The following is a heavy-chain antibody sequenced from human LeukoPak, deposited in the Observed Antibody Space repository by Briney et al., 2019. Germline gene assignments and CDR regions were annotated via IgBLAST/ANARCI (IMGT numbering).Heavy chain of an antibody. Sequence: QTGGSLRLSCAASGFTFSSYGMHWVRQAPGKGLEWVAFIRYDGSNKYYADSVKGRFTISRDNSKNTLYLQMNSLGAEDTAVYYCAKAPHYDILTGYSPEGFLFDYWGQGTLVTVSS. V-gene: IGHV3-30*02. CDR2: IRYDGSNK. J-gene: IGHJ4*02. D-gene: IGHD3-9*01. CDR3: AKAPHYDILTGYSPEGFLFDY. CDR1: GFTFSSYG.